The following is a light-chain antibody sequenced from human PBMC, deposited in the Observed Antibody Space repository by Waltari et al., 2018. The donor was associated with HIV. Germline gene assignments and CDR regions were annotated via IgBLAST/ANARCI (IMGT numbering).Light chain of an antibody. CDR3: QQYAASPLT. CDR2: GAS. J-gene: IGKJ4*01. V-gene: IGKV3-20*01. CDR1: QSVRSAS. Sequence: EIVLTQSPDTLSVSPGERATLSCRASQSVRSASLAWYQQKPGQAPRLLIYGASSRALGIPDRFSGSGAVTDFILTISRLEPEDCAVYYCQQYAASPLTFGGGTKVEIK.